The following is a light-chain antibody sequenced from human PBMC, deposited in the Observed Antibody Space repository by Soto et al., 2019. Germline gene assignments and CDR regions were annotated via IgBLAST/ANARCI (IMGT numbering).Light chain of an antibody. CDR1: QSVSSSY. CDR2: GVS. CDR3: QQYGSSPFT. Sequence: ESVLTQSPCTLSMSPGERATLSCRASQSVSSSYSAWYQQKPGQAPRLLIYGVSSRATGIPDRFSGSGSGTDFTLTISRLEPEDFAVYYCQQYGSSPFTFGPGTKVDIK. J-gene: IGKJ3*01. V-gene: IGKV3-20*01.